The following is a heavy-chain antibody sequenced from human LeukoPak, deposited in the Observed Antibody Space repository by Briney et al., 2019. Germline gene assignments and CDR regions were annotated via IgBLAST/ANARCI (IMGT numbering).Heavy chain of an antibody. D-gene: IGHD3-16*01. CDR2: VRFGGSGK. CDR1: GFILREYG. J-gene: IGHJ4*02. Sequence: PGGSLRLSCTASGFILREYGMHWVRQAPGKGLEWVAFVRFGGSGKYYADSVKGRFIISRDDSENTLYLQLNSLRVEDTGLYYCAKEGGVGGLDYWGQGTLVTVSA. V-gene: IGHV3-30*02. CDR3: AKEGGVGGLDY.